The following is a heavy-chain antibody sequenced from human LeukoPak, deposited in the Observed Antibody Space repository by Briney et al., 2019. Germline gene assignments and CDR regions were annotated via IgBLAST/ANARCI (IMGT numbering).Heavy chain of an antibody. V-gene: IGHV3-9*03. Sequence: PGRSLRLSCAASGFTFDDYAMHWVRQAPGKGLEWVSGISWNSGSIVYADSVKGRFTISRDNAKNSLYLQMNSLRAEDMALYYCAKGYYYDSSGYLTYFNYWGQGTLVTVSS. CDR3: AKGYYYDSSGYLTYFNY. CDR2: ISWNSGSI. D-gene: IGHD3-22*01. CDR1: GFTFDDYA. J-gene: IGHJ4*02.